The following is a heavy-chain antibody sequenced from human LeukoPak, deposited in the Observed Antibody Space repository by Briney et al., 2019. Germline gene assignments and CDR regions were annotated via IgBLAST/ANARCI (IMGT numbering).Heavy chain of an antibody. V-gene: IGHV3-23*01. D-gene: IGHD6-13*01. CDR2: ISGSGGST. CDR1: GFTFSSYA. J-gene: IGHJ4*02. CDR3: AKVRGSSWYYSD. Sequence: GGSLRLSCAASGFTFSSYAMSWVRQAPGEGLEWVSAISGSGGSTYYADSVKGRFTISRDNSKNTLYLQMNSLRAEDTAVYYCAKVRGSSWYYSDWGQGTLVTVSS.